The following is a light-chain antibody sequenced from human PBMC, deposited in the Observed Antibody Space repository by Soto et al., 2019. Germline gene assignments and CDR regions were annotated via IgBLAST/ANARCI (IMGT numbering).Light chain of an antibody. J-gene: IGKJ3*01. CDR3: QQHYNFPFT. CDR2: AAS. Sequence: DIQMTQSPSSLSASIGDRVTITCRASQGIRNDLGWYQQKPGKAPKRLIYAASSLQGGVPSRFCGSGSWAEFTPPISSRQPDDFATYYCQQHYNFPFTFGPGTKVDIK. CDR1: QGIRND. V-gene: IGKV1-17*01.